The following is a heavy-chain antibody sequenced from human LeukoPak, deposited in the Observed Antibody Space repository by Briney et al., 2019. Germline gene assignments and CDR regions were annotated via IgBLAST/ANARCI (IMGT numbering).Heavy chain of an antibody. CDR3: ARVPPVYTSGNYYKGTHFDY. CDR2: MKPDSGYT. D-gene: IGHD3-10*01. J-gene: IGHJ4*02. Sequence: ASVKVSCKASGYSFTSYDINWVRQATGQGLEWMGWMKPDSGYTGYAQKFRGRVTMTRNTSISTAYMELSSLGSEDTAVYYCARVPPVYTSGNYYKGTHFDYWGQGTLVTVSP. CDR1: GYSFTSYD. V-gene: IGHV1-8*01.